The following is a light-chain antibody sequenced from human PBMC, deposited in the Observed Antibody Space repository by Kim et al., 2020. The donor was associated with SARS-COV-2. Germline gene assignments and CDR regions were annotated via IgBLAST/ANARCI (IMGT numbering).Light chain of an antibody. J-gene: IGKJ2*01. CDR3: QQYNRFSAYT. CDR1: QSISMY. Sequence: DIQMTQSPSTLSASVGDTVTITCRASQSISMYLAWYQQRPGKAPRILIYDASSLKSGVPSRFSGSGSGTEFTLTISSLQPDDFATYYCQQYNRFSAYTFGQGTKLEI. V-gene: IGKV1-5*01. CDR2: DAS.